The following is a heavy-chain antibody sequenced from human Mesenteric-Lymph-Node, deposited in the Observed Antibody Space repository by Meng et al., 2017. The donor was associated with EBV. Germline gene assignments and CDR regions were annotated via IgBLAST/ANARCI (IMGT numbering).Heavy chain of an antibody. V-gene: IGHV4-61*01. Sequence: QRPAASAGLATPSETLFRICTVSGCSDCAGSFSRSSMRQSPGKGPEWIGYISYSHYTKQNPSLRSRVTISIDTSKNQFSLKLTSVKAADTAVYYCARSPYSWTYWGGLFDYWGQGALVTVSS. CDR2: ISYSHYT. CDR3: ARSPYSWTYWGGLFDY. D-gene: IGHD1-26*01. J-gene: IGHJ4*02. CDR1: GCSDCAGSFS.